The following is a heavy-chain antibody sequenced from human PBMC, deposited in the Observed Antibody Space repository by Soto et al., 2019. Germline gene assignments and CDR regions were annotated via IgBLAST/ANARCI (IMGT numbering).Heavy chain of an antibody. CDR2: VSAGGDIT. J-gene: IGHJ6*02. Sequence: EVQLLASGGDLVQSGGSLRLSCAASRFTFSNSAMSWVRPAPGKGLEWVSRVSAGGDITYYADSVEGRFTISRDNSNNALFLQMTTLRADDTALYWCAWWDRGGSGSPASYYCSGLAVWGHGTTATVSS. CDR1: RFTFSNSA. D-gene: IGHD3-10*01. V-gene: IGHV3-23*01. CDR3: AWWDRGGSGSPASYYCSGLAV.